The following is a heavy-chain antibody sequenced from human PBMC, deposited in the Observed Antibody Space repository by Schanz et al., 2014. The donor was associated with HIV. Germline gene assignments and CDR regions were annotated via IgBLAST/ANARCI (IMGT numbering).Heavy chain of an antibody. J-gene: IGHJ6*02. CDR2: IIPIFGTT. CDR1: GYTFTSYG. CDR3: ARTDYDILTGYSLGYYGMDV. V-gene: IGHV1-69*06. D-gene: IGHD3-9*01. Sequence: QVQLVQSGAEVKKPGASVKVSCKASGYTFTSYGINWVRQAPGQGLEWMGGIIPIFGTTNYAQKFQGRVTITADKSTRTAYMELSSLRFEDTAVYYCARTDYDILTGYSLGYYGMDVWGQGTTVTVSS.